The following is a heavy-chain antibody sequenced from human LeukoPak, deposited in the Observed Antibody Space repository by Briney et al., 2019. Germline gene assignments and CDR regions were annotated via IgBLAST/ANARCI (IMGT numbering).Heavy chain of an antibody. D-gene: IGHD3-10*01. CDR1: GFTFSSYS. CDR2: ISSSSSYI. J-gene: IGHJ3*02. Sequence: PGGSLRLSCAASGFTFSSYSMNWVRQAPGKGLEWVSSISSSSSYIYYADSVKGRFTISRDNAKNSLYLQMNSLRAEDTAVYYCARRGEIWFGDKLAFGIWGQGTMVTVSS. V-gene: IGHV3-21*01. CDR3: ARRGEIWFGDKLAFGI.